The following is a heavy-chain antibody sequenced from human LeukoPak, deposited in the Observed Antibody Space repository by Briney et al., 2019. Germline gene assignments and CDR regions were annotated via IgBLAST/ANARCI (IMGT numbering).Heavy chain of an antibody. J-gene: IGHJ4*02. CDR1: DGSISSYS. V-gene: IGHV4-59*01. D-gene: IGHD2-15*01. Sequence: SETLSLTCTVSDGSISSYSWSWIRQPPGKGLEWIGYIYYSGSTNYNPSLKSRVTISIDTSKNQFSLKLSSVTAADTAVYYCATHPPKLCTGGSCSDYWGQGTLVTVSS. CDR3: ATHPPKLCTGGSCSDY. CDR2: IYYSGST.